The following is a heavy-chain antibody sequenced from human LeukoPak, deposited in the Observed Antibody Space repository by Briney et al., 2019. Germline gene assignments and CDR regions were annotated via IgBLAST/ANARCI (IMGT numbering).Heavy chain of an antibody. Sequence: SETLSLTCTVSGGSISSSSYYWGWIRQPPGKGLEWIGSIYYSGSTYYNPSLKSRVTISVDTSKNQFSLKLSSVTAADTAVYYCARYDVGWYYFDYWGQGTLVTVSS. CDR1: GGSISSSSYY. D-gene: IGHD6-19*01. J-gene: IGHJ4*02. CDR3: ARYDVGWYYFDY. V-gene: IGHV4-39*07. CDR2: IYYSGST.